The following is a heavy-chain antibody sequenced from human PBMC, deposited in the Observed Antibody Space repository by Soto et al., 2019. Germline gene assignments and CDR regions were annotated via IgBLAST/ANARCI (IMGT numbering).Heavy chain of an antibody. V-gene: IGHV5-10-1*01. CDR1: GYSFAGYW. D-gene: IGHD3-22*01. Sequence: GESLRISSKGCGYSFAGYWITWVRQKPGKGLEWMGRIDPSDSQTYYSPSFRGHVTISVTKSITTVFLQWSSLRASDTAMYYCARQIYDSDTGPNFQYYFDSWGQGTPVTSPQ. J-gene: IGHJ4*02. CDR2: IDPSDSQT. CDR3: ARQIYDSDTGPNFQYYFDS.